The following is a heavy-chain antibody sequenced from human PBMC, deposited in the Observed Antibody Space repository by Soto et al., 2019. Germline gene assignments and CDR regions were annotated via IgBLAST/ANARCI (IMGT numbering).Heavy chain of an antibody. CDR2: IYYSGSA. CDR3: ARERTGDPTFFDY. Sequence: QVQLQESGPGLVKPSETLSLTCTVSGGSVSSSNYYWSWIRQPLGKGLEWLGYIYYSGSASYNPSLKSRITVSVDTSKNQFSLKLSSVTAADTAVYYCARERTGDPTFFDYWGQGTLVTVSS. J-gene: IGHJ4*02. V-gene: IGHV4-61*01. D-gene: IGHD1-1*01. CDR1: GGSVSSSNYY.